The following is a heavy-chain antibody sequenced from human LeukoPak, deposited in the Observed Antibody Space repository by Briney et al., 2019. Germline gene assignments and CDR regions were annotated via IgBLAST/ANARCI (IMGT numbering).Heavy chain of an antibody. CDR1: GFTFSGSG. CDR2: IRSDGFNK. CDR3: AKGVLPGYSGSYADY. D-gene: IGHD1-26*01. V-gene: IGHV3-30*02. Sequence: GGSLRLSCAASGFTFSGSGMHWVRQAPGKGLEWVAFIRSDGFNKYYADSVKGRFTISRDNSKNTLYLQMNSLRAEDTAVYYCAKGVLPGYSGSYADYWGQGTLVTVSS. J-gene: IGHJ4*02.